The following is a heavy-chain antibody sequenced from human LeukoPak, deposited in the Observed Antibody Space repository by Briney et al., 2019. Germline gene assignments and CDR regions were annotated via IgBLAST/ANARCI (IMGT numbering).Heavy chain of an antibody. Sequence: GGSLRLSCAASGFTFDDYAMHWVRQAPGKGLEWVSGISWNSGSIGYADSVKGRFTISRDNAKNSLYLQMNSLRAEDTALYYCARDQDCSSTSCYIDYWGQGTLVTVSS. CDR1: GFTFDDYA. CDR3: ARDQDCSSTSCYIDY. D-gene: IGHD2-2*02. V-gene: IGHV3-9*01. CDR2: ISWNSGSI. J-gene: IGHJ4*02.